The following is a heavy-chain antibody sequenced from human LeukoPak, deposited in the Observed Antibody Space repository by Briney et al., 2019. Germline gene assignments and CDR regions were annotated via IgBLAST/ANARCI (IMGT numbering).Heavy chain of an antibody. J-gene: IGHJ4*02. D-gene: IGHD2-2*01. CDR3: ARDPLWGGYCSSTSCPAPLDY. V-gene: IGHV1-18*01. CDR2: ISAYNGNT. Sequence: GASVKVSCKASGYTFTSYGISWVRQAPGQGLEWMGWISAYNGNTNYAQKLQGRVTMTTDTSTSTAYMELRSLRSDDTAVYYCARDPLWGGYCSSTSCPAPLDYWGQGTLVTVSS. CDR1: GYTFTSYG.